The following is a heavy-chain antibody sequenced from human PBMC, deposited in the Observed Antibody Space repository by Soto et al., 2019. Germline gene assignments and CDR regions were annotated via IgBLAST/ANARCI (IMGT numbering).Heavy chain of an antibody. V-gene: IGHV3-30*18. D-gene: IGHD3-16*01. CDR2: ISYDGSNK. J-gene: IGHJ3*02. CDR1: GFTFSSYG. Sequence: GGSLRLSCAASGFTFSSYGMHWVRQAPGKGLEWVAVISYDGSNKYYADSVKGRFTISRDNSKNTLYLQMNSLRAEDTAVYYCANIYSQEDYICGSYTADAFDIWGQGTMVTVSS. CDR3: ANIYSQEDYICGSYTADAFDI.